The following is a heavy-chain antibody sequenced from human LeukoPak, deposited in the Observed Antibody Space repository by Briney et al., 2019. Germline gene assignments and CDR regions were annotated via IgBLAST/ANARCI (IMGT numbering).Heavy chain of an antibody. Sequence: GGSLRLSCAASGFTFNTYDMHWVRQATGKGLEWVSAIGTAGDTYYPGSVKGRFTISRENVRNSLYLQMNSLRAGDTAVYYCARGRSRYYDSHYYYYMDVWGKGTTVTVSS. D-gene: IGHD3-3*01. CDR1: GFTFNTYD. CDR3: ARGRSRYYDSHYYYYMDV. CDR2: IGTAGDT. J-gene: IGHJ6*03. V-gene: IGHV3-13*01.